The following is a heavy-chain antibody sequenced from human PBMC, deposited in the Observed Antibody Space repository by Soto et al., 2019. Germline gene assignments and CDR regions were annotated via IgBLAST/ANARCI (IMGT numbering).Heavy chain of an antibody. CDR1: GFTFSSYG. V-gene: IGHV3-30*18. CDR3: AKVHSTEMGFYYYYGMDV. J-gene: IGHJ6*02. CDR2: ISYDGSNK. D-gene: IGHD3-16*01. Sequence: LRLSCASSGFTFSSYGMHWGRQAPGKGLEWVAVISYDGSNKYYADSVKGRFTISRDNSKNTLYLQMNSLRAEDTAVYYCAKVHSTEMGFYYYYGMDVWGQGTTVTVSS.